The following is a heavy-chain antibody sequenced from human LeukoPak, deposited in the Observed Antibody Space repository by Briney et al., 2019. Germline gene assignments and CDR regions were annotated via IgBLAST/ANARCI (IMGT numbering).Heavy chain of an antibody. CDR3: AKSYSSGWYYFDY. CDR1: GFTFSSYG. CDR2: ISYDGSNK. V-gene: IGHV3-30*18. Sequence: PGGSLRLSCAASGFTFSSYGMHWVRQAPGKGLEWVAVISYDGSNKYYADSVKGRFTISRDNSKNTLYLQMNSLRAEDMAVYYCAKSYSSGWYYFDYWGQGTLVTVSS. J-gene: IGHJ4*02. D-gene: IGHD6-19*01.